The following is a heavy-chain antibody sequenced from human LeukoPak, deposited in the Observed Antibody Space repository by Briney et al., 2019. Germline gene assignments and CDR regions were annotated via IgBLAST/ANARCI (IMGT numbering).Heavy chain of an antibody. D-gene: IGHD1-1*01. Sequence: RPSETLSLTCAVYGGSFSGYYWSWIRQPPGKGLEWIGEINHSGSTNYNPSLKSRVTISVDTSKNQFSLKLSSVTAADTAVYYCARGWRDWGQGTLVTVSS. J-gene: IGHJ4*02. CDR2: INHSGST. CDR3: ARGWRD. CDR1: GGSFSGYY. V-gene: IGHV4-34*01.